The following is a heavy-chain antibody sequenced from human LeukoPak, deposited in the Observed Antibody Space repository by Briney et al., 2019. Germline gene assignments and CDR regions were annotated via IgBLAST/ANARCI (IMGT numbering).Heavy chain of an antibody. J-gene: IGHJ4*02. D-gene: IGHD2-21*02. CDR2: INSDGSST. CDR1: GFTFSSYW. V-gene: IGHV3-74*01. Sequence: QTGGSLRLSCAASGFTFSSYWMHWVRQAPGKGLVWVSRINSDGSSTSYADSVKGRFTTSRDNAKNTLYLQMNSLRAEDTAVYYCARQYCGGDCYSSYGYWGQGTLVTVSS. CDR3: ARQYCGGDCYSSYGY.